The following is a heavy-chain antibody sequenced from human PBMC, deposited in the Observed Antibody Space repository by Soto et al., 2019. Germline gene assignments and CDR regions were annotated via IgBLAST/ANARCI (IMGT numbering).Heavy chain of an antibody. J-gene: IGHJ4*02. CDR3: ATGPGDIVLMVYATPFDY. Sequence: LSLTCAVSGYSISSGYYWGWIRQPPGKGLEWIGSIYHSGSTYYDPSLKSRVTISVDTSKNQFSLKLSSVTAADTAVYYCATGPGDIVLMVYATPFDYWGQGTLVTVSS. D-gene: IGHD2-8*01. CDR1: GYSISSGYY. V-gene: IGHV4-38-2*01. CDR2: IYHSGST.